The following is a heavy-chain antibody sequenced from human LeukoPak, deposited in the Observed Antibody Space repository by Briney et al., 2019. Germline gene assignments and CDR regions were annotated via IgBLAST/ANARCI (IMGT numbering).Heavy chain of an antibody. Sequence: GGSLRLSCAASGFTVSSNYMSWVRQAPGKGLEWVSVIYSGGSTYYADSVKGRFTISRDNAKNTLYLQMNSLRAEDTALYYCAKNLWDGYFYYMDVWGKGTTVTVSS. CDR3: AKNLWDGYFYYMDV. D-gene: IGHD1-26*01. CDR2: IYSGGST. V-gene: IGHV3-53*01. CDR1: GFTVSSNY. J-gene: IGHJ6*03.